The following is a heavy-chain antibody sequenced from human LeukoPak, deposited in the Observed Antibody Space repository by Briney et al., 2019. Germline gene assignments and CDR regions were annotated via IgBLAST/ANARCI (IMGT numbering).Heavy chain of an antibody. CDR3: ATVVVPASSHKGALAGMDV. J-gene: IGHJ6*02. V-gene: IGHV1-24*01. Sequence: GASVKVSCKVSGYTLTGLSMHWVRQAPGKGLEWMGGFDPEDGETIYAQKFQGRVTMTEDTSTDTAYMELSSLRSEDTAVYYCATVVVPASSHKGALAGMDVWGQGTTVTASS. CDR2: FDPEDGET. D-gene: IGHD2-2*01. CDR1: GYTLTGLS.